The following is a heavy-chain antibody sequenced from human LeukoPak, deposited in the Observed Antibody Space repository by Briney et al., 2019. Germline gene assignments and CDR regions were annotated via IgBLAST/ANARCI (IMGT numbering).Heavy chain of an antibody. J-gene: IGHJ5*02. CDR1: GYTLTELS. CDR3: ATGHGDSWFDP. CDR2: FDPEDGET. Sequence: GASVNVSCKVSGYTLTELSMHWVRQAPGKGLEWMGGFDPEDGETIYAQKFQGRVTMTEDTSTDTACMELSSLRSEDTAVYYCATGHGDSWFDPWGQGTLVTVSS. V-gene: IGHV1-24*01. D-gene: IGHD3-10*01.